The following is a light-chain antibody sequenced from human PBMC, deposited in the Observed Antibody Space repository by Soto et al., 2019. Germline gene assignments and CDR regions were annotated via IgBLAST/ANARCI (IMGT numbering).Light chain of an antibody. J-gene: IGKJ3*01. CDR1: HDITSY. CDR2: DAS. CDR3: AKCDYRPI. V-gene: IGKV1-33*01. Sequence: DIQMTQSPSSLSASVGDRVTITCQASHDITSYLNWYQHKPGKAPKLLIYDASILEAGVPSRFSLSGSWSDFAYTISTLQPDDVATYYCAKCDYRPIFGPGTTVDFK.